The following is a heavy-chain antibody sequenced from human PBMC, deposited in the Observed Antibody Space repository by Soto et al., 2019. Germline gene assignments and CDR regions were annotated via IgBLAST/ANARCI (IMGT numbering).Heavy chain of an antibody. J-gene: IGHJ6*02. CDR2: ISYDGSNK. V-gene: IGHV3-30-3*01. Sequence: GGSLRLSCAASGFTFSSYAMHWVRQAPGKGLEWVAVISYDGSNKYYADSVKGRFTISRDNSKNTLYLQMNSLRAEDTAVYYCARHDTAMVFYYYYGMDVWGQGTTVTVSS. D-gene: IGHD5-18*01. CDR1: GFTFSSYA. CDR3: ARHDTAMVFYYYYGMDV.